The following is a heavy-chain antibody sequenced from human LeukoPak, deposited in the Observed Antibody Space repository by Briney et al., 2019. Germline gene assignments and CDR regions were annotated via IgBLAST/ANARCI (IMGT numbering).Heavy chain of an antibody. CDR3: ARVNPPMYYFDY. J-gene: IGHJ4*02. CDR1: GFTFSSYT. CDR2: IKVDGSEE. Sequence: GGSLRLSCAASGFTFSSYTMSWVRQAPGKGLEWVANIKVDGSEEYYVDSVKGRFTISRDNAKSSLYLQMNSLRAEDTAVYYCARVNPPMYYFDYWGQGTLVTVSS. D-gene: IGHD3-10*02. V-gene: IGHV3-7*03.